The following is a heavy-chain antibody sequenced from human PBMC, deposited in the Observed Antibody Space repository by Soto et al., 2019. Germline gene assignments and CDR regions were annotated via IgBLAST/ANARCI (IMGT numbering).Heavy chain of an antibody. D-gene: IGHD3-10*01. CDR2: IKQDGSEK. V-gene: IGHV3-7*03. J-gene: IGHJ5*02. CDR3: ARGLREYNWFAP. Sequence: EVQLVESGGGLVQTGGSLRLSCAASGFTFSSYWMSWVRQAPGKGLEWVANIKQDGSEKYYVDSVKGRFTISRGNAENSLYLQMNSLRAEDTAVYFCARGLREYNWFAPWGQGTLVTVSS. CDR1: GFTFSSYW.